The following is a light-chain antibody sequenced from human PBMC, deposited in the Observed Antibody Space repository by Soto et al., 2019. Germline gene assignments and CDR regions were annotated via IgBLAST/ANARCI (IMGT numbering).Light chain of an antibody. CDR1: SSNIGAGYD. CDR2: GNS. CDR3: QSYDSGLSGSV. J-gene: IGLJ2*01. V-gene: IGLV1-40*01. Sequence: QSVLTQQPSVSGAPGQRVTISCTGSSSNIGAGYDVNWYQQHPGTAPKVLIYGNSNRPSGVPDRFSGSKSGTSASLAITGLQAEDEADYYCQSYDSGLSGSVFGGGTKLTVL.